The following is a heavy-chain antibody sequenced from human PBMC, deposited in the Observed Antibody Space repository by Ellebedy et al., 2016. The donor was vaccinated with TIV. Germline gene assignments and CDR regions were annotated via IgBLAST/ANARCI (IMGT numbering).Heavy chain of an antibody. D-gene: IGHD2-2*02. CDR3: ARDIGPAAILDAFDI. CDR2: IWYDGSNK. J-gene: IGHJ3*02. V-gene: IGHV3-33*08. CDR1: GFTFSNYA. Sequence: GESLKISCAASGFTFSNYAVHWVRQAPGKGLEWVAVIWYDGSNKYYADSVKGRFTISRDNSKNTLYLQMNSLRAEDTAVYYCARDIGPAAILDAFDIWGQGTMVTVSS.